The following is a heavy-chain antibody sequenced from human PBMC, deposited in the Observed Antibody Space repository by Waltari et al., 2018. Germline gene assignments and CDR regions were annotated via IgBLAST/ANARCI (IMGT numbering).Heavy chain of an antibody. D-gene: IGHD3-10*01. J-gene: IGHJ4*02. CDR3: AREMGFGDSGNDY. CDR1: GYNFTSYY. CDR2: INPSDGST. V-gene: IGHV1-46*01. Sequence: HVHLVQSGAEVKKPGASVKVSCKAFGYNFTSYYIHWVRQAPGQGLEWMGRINPSDGSTTFAQKFQGRVTVTRDTSTSTVHMELSSLRSEDTAVYYCAREMGFGDSGNDYWGQGTLVTVSS.